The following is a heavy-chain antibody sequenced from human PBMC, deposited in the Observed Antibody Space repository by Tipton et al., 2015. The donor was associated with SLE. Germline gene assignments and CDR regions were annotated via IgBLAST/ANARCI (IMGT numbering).Heavy chain of an antibody. V-gene: IGHV3-7*03. J-gene: IGHJ4*02. D-gene: IGHD3-3*01. CDR2: INQDGSEK. Sequence: GSLRLSCAASGFSLSTYWMSWVRQAPGKGPEWVANINQDGSEKYFVDSVKGRFTISRDNAWNTVDLQMKSLRAEDAAVYYCTRDPLFGDDDYWGQGTLVTVSS. CDR1: GFSLSTYW. CDR3: TRDPLFGDDDY.